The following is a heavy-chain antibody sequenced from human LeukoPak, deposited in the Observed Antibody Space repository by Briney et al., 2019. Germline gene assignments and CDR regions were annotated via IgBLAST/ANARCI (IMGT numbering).Heavy chain of an antibody. CDR1: GFTVSSNY. J-gene: IGHJ5*02. V-gene: IGHV3-66*01. Sequence: GGSLRLSCAASGFTVSSNYMSWVRQAPGKGLEWVSVIYSGGSTYYADSVKGRFTISRDNSKNTLYLQMNSLRAEDTAVYYCARSIAVAGLGEYNWFDPWGQGTLVTVSS. CDR3: ARSIAVAGLGEYNWFDP. D-gene: IGHD6-19*01. CDR2: IYSGGST.